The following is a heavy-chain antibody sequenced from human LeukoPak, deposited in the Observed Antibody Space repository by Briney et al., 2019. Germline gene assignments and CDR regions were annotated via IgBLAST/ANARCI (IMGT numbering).Heavy chain of an antibody. CDR1: GFSFSTYA. CDR3: AKSGRERGITMVRGVLLGYYYYMDV. Sequence: GGSLRLSCAASGFSFSTYALSWVRQAPGKGLEWVSAISGSGGSTYYADSVKGRFTISRDNSKNTLYLQMNSLRAEDTAVYYCAKSGRERGITMVRGVLLGYYYYMDVWGKGTTVTISS. D-gene: IGHD3-10*01. J-gene: IGHJ6*03. CDR2: ISGSGGST. V-gene: IGHV3-23*01.